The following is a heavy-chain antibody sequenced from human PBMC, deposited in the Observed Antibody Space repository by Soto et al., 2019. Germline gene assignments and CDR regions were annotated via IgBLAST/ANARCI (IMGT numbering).Heavy chain of an antibody. CDR1: GGSISSYY. CDR3: ARRGGYSYGLFSGYYYYYYYYMDV. J-gene: IGHJ6*03. V-gene: IGHV4-59*08. CDR2: IYYSGST. D-gene: IGHD5-18*01. Sequence: SETLSLTCTVSGGSISSYYWSWIRQPPGKGLEWIGYIYYSGSTNYNPSLKSRVTISVDTSKNQFSLKLSSVTAADTAVYYCARRGGYSYGLFSGYYYYYYYYMDVWGKGTTVTVSS.